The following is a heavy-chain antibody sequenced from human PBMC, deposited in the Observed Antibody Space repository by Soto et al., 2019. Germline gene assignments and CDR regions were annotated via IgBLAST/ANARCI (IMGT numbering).Heavy chain of an antibody. CDR1: GYTFTSYD. CDR2: MNPNSGNT. Sequence: ASVKVSCKASGYTFTSYDINWVRQATGQGLEWMGWMNPNSGNTGYAQKFQGRVTMTRNTSISTAYMELSSLRSEDTAVYYCARARRYCSGGSCYSKVTDTGSSFRYYYYYYMDVWGKGTTVTVSS. V-gene: IGHV1-8*01. J-gene: IGHJ6*03. CDR3: ARARRYCSGGSCYSKVTDTGSSFRYYYYYYMDV. D-gene: IGHD2-15*01.